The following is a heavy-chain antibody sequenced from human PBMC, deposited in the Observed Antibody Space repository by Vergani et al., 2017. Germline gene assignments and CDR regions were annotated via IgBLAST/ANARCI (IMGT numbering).Heavy chain of an antibody. CDR1: GGSISSGGYY. CDR3: ARGGEDHNFDY. V-gene: IGHV4-31*03. J-gene: IGHJ4*02. CDR2: IYYSGST. D-gene: IGHD3-16*01. Sequence: QVQLQESGPGLVKPSQTLSLTCTVSGGSISSGGYYWSWIRQHPGKGLEWIGYIYYSGSTYYNPSLKSRVTISVATSKNQFSRRLSPGTAADTAVYYCARGGEDHNFDYWGQGTLVAVSS.